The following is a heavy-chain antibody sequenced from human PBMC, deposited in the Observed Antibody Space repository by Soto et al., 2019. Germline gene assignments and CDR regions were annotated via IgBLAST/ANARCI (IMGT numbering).Heavy chain of an antibody. D-gene: IGHD3-16*01. Sequence: QVQLVESGGGVVQPGTSLRVSCVGSGFTFRSYVIHWVRQAPGKGLEWGALTSYDGRDKYYADSVRGRFTISRDNSRNTVDLQMDSLKLEDTALYYCARWGTTGGLDVWGQGTLVSVSS. J-gene: IGHJ1*01. V-gene: IGHV3-30*19. CDR2: TSYDGRDK. CDR3: ARWGTTGGLDV. CDR1: GFTFRSYV.